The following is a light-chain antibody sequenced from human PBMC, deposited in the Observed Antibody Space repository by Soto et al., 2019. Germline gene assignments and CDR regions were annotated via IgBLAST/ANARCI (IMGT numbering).Light chain of an antibody. CDR1: QIVGSK. V-gene: IGKV3-15*01. Sequence: EILMTQSPATLSVSPGERATLSCRASQIVGSKLAWYQQKPGLPPRLLIYGASTRATGIPARFSGSGSGTEFTLTISSLQSEDFAVYYCQQYNNWWTFGQGTKVEIK. J-gene: IGKJ1*01. CDR2: GAS. CDR3: QQYNNWWT.